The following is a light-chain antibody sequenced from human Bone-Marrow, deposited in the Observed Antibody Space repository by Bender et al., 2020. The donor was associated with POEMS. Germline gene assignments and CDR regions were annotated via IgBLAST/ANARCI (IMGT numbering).Light chain of an antibody. V-gene: IGLV1-44*01. CDR3: AAWEAGLSGGV. CDR2: SDN. CDR1: NSNIGTNA. Sequence: QSVLTQPPSASGTPGQRVTISCSGSNSNIGTNAVNCYQQFPGTAPKLLIYSDNQRPSGVPDRFYAFESGTSASLAIRGLQSEGGADYCCAAWEAGLSGGVFGGETKLTVL. J-gene: IGLJ3*02.